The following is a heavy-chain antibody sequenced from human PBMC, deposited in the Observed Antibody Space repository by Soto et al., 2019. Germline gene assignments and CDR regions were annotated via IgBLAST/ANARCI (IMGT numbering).Heavy chain of an antibody. CDR2: IYYSGST. J-gene: IGHJ3*02. CDR3: ARVGMVRVVIESGPFDI. CDR1: GGSISSGGYY. Sequence: QVQLQESSPGLVKPSQTLSLTCTVSGGSISSGGYYWSWIRQHPGKGLEWIGYIYYSGSTYYNPSLKSRVTISVDTSKNQFSLKLSSVTAADTAVYYCARVGMVRVVIESGPFDIWGQGTMVTVSS. D-gene: IGHD3-10*01. V-gene: IGHV4-31*03.